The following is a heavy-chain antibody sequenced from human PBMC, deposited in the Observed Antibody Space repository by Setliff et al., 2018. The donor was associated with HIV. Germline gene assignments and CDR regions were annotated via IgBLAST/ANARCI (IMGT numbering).Heavy chain of an antibody. CDR3: ARGGAVSADFDS. CDR1: GGSIRTGAYY. J-gene: IGHJ5*01. CDR2: IYYDGRT. V-gene: IGHV4-39*07. Sequence: KTSETLSLTCTVSGGSIRTGAYYWGWIRQPPGKGLEWIGSIYYDGRTFYKPSPKSRLTISVDTSKNQFSLSLNSVTAADTAVYFCARGGAVSADFDSWGQGTLVTVSS. D-gene: IGHD3-16*01.